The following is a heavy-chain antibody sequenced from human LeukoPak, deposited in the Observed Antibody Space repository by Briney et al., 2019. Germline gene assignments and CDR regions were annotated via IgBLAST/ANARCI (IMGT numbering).Heavy chain of an antibody. V-gene: IGHV3-30*04. CDR3: ARDLHIVVVTALDY. CDR2: ISYDGSNK. D-gene: IGHD2-21*02. CDR1: GFTFSSYA. Sequence: GGSLRLSCAASGFTFSSYAMHWVRQAPGKGLKGVAVISYDGSNKYYADSVKGRFTISRDNSKNTLYLQMNSLRAEDTAVYYCARDLHIVVVTALDYWGQGTLVTVSS. J-gene: IGHJ4*02.